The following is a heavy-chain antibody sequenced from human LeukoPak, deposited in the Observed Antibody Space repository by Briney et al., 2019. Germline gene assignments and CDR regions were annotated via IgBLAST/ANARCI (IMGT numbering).Heavy chain of an antibody. CDR2: IYYSGST. J-gene: IGHJ5*02. V-gene: IGHV4-59*01. Sequence: SETLSLTCTVSGGSISSYYWSWIRQPPGKGLEWIGYIYYSGSTNYNPSLKSRVTISVDTSKNQFSLKLSSVTAADTAVYYCARVNLRGSNYNWFDPWGQGTRVTVSS. D-gene: IGHD3-10*01. CDR1: GGSISSYY. CDR3: ARVNLRGSNYNWFDP.